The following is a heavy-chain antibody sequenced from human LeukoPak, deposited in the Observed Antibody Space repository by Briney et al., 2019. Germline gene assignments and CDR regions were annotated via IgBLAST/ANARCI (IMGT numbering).Heavy chain of an antibody. J-gene: IGHJ4*02. D-gene: IGHD1-20*01. CDR2: IYYSGST. CDR3: ARGHLTGTYKIDY. CDR1: GGSISSDY. Sequence: PSDTLSLTCTVSGGSISSDYWSWIRQPPGKGLEYIGYIYYSGSTNYNPSLKSRVTISVDTSKNQFSLKLSSVTAADTAVYYCARGHLTGTYKIDYWGQGTLVTVSS. V-gene: IGHV4-59*07.